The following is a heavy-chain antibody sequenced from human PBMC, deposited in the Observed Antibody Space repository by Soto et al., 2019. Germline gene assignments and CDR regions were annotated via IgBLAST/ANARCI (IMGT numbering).Heavy chain of an antibody. J-gene: IGHJ6*02. Sequence: ASVKVSCKASGYAFSNNFMHWVRQAPAQGLEWMGVINPTTGLTSNAQKFQGRITMTSDTSSSTAYMELSSLRSEDTAVYYCARALRNGYFYGMDIWGQGTTVTVSS. CDR2: INPTTGLT. V-gene: IGHV1-46*01. D-gene: IGHD2-8*01. CDR3: ARALRNGYFYGMDI. CDR1: GYAFSNNF.